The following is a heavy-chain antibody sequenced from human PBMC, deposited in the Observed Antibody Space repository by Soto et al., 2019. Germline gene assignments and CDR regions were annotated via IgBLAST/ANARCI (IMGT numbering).Heavy chain of an antibody. Sequence: PSETLSLTCTISGDSSSSYYWRWSRQPAVKGLEWIVYISYSGTTNYNPSLKSRVTISIDTSKNQFSLNVPSVPAADPALYYCACLRGYRGSPIDYWGQGDQVTVSS. CDR1: GDSSSSYY. CDR3: ACLRGYRGSPIDY. J-gene: IGHJ4*02. D-gene: IGHD2-15*01. CDR2: ISYSGTT. V-gene: IGHV4-59*01.